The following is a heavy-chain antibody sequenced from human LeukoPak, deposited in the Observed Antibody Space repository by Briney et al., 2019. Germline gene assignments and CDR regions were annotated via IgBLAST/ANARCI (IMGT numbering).Heavy chain of an antibody. Sequence: GGSLRLSCAASGFTFSSYAVTWVRQAPDKGLEWVSAISGSDGSTYYADSVKGRFTISRDDSQNTLYLQMNSLSAEDTAVYYCAKVETSGGANCYALDYWGQGTLVTVSS. J-gene: IGHJ4*02. V-gene: IGHV3-23*01. D-gene: IGHD2-2*01. CDR2: ISGSDGST. CDR1: GFTFSSYA. CDR3: AKVETSGGANCYALDY.